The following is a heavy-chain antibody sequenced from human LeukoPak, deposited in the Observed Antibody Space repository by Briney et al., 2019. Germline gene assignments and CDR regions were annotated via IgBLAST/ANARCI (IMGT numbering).Heavy chain of an antibody. J-gene: IGHJ4*02. V-gene: IGHV4-39*01. CDR3: ASGYHYYGSGSYLDY. D-gene: IGHD3-10*01. CDR2: IYYIGST. Sequence: PSETLSLTCTVSGGSISGPNYYWDWIRQPPGEGLEWIGSIYYIGSTYYNPSLKSRVTMSVDTSKSQFSLKLSSVTAADTAVYYCASGYHYYGSGSYLDYWGQGTLVSVSS. CDR1: GGSISGPNYY.